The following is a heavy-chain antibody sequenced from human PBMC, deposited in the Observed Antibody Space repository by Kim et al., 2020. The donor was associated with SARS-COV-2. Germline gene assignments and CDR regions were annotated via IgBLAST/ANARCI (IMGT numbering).Heavy chain of an antibody. CDR2: ISYDGNKK. D-gene: IGHD6-13*01. V-gene: IGHV3-30*18. CDR3: AKDIRLDAAGLDH. CDR1: GFTFSNHS. J-gene: IGHJ4*02. Sequence: GGSLRLSCAASGFTFSNHSMHWVRQAPGKGLEWVAVISYDGNKKFYGDSVNGRFTISRDNSKNTLYLQMNSLRVEDTAVYYCAKDIRLDAAGLDHWGQGTLVTVPS.